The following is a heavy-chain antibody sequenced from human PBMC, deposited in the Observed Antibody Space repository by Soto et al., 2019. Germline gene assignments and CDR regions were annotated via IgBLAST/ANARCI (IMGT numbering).Heavy chain of an antibody. D-gene: IGHD3-10*01. CDR3: AGNYYGSGSYYSSFDY. CDR2: TYYDSKWYT. Sequence: SQTLSLTCAISGDSVSSNTTAWNWIRQSPSRGLEWLGRTYYDSKWYTDYAESVKSRMTINADTSKNHFSLNLKSVTPVDTALYYCAGNYYGSGSYYSSFDYWGQGTLVTVSS. V-gene: IGHV6-1*01. J-gene: IGHJ4*02. CDR1: GDSVSSNTTA.